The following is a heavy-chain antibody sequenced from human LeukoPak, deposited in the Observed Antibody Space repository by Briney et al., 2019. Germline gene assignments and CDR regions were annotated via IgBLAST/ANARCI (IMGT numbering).Heavy chain of an antibody. Sequence: ASVEVSCKASGYTFTDYYMHWVRQAPRQGLEWMGWINPNSGGADFAQKFQGRVTMTRDTSISTTYMELSRLRSDDTAVYYCARAWVGAYSADYYYMDVWGKGTTVTVSS. V-gene: IGHV1-2*02. J-gene: IGHJ6*03. CDR3: ARAWVGAYSADYYYMDV. CDR2: INPNSGGA. D-gene: IGHD1-26*01. CDR1: GYTFTDYY.